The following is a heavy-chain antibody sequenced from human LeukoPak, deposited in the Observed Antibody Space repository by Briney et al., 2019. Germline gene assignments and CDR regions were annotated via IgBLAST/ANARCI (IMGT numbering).Heavy chain of an antibody. D-gene: IGHD6-13*01. J-gene: IGHJ4*02. CDR2: ISSSSSYI. Sequence: PGGSLRLSCAPSGVTFSSYSMNWVRHAPGKGLECVSSISSSSSYIYYADSAKGRFTISRDNAKNSLYLQMNSRRAEDTAVYYCARADGSWHYFDYWGQGTLVTVSS. V-gene: IGHV3-21*01. CDR1: GVTFSSYS. CDR3: ARADGSWHYFDY.